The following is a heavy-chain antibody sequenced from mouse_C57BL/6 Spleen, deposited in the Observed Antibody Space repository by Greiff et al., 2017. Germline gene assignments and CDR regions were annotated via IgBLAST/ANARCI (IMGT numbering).Heavy chain of an antibody. D-gene: IGHD1-1*02. CDR2: INPNNGGT. Sequence: VQLQQSGPELVKPGASVKISCKASGYTFTDYYMNWVKQSHGKSLEWIGDINPNNGGTSYNQKFKGKATLTVDKSSSTAYMELRSLTSEDSAVYYCARSRGGGFDYWGQGTTLTVSS. CDR3: ARSRGGGFDY. CDR1: GYTFTDYY. J-gene: IGHJ2*01. V-gene: IGHV1-26*01.